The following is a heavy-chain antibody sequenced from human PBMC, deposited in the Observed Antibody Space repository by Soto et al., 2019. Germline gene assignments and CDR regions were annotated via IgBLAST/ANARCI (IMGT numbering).Heavy chain of an antibody. Sequence: ACALCGDTIKISIYSWGWIRQPPGKGLEWIGSIYYSGSTYYNPSLKSRVTISVGTSKNQFSLKLSSVTAADTAIYNCARHNDYWGQGTLVTVSS. CDR2: IYYSGST. CDR1: GDTIKISIYS. J-gene: IGHJ4*02. CDR3: ARHNDY. V-gene: IGHV4-39*01.